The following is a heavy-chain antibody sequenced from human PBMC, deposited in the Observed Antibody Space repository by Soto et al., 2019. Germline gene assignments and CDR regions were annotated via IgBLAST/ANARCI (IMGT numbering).Heavy chain of an antibody. J-gene: IGHJ6*02. CDR2: IIPVFKAT. CDR3: ARDVPLNYYDGTYSYYAMDV. Sequence: QVQLVQSGAEVKKPGSSVKVSCKASGGTFSSQAISWVRQAPGQGLEWMGGIIPVFKATNYAQKFQGRVTITADDSTSTAYMYRYSLRSEDTAVYYCARDVPLNYYDGTYSYYAMDVWGQGTTVTVSS. V-gene: IGHV1-69*01. D-gene: IGHD3-22*01. CDR1: GGTFSSQA.